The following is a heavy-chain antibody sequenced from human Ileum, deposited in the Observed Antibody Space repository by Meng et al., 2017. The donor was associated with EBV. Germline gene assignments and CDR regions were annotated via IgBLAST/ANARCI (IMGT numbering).Heavy chain of an antibody. CDR3: ARGTPGRSYSDY. V-gene: IGHV1-18*01. CDR1: DYTFLGYG. Sequence: QVQPVRAGPEVKKPGASVKASCKASDYTFLGYGVSWVRQAPGQGLEWMAWLGAHDGDTSHAPKFQGRVTVSADRPTATAYMELRSLRSDDTAVYYCARGTPGRSYSDYWGQGTLVTVSS. D-gene: IGHD3-10*01. CDR2: LGAHDGDT. J-gene: IGHJ4*02.